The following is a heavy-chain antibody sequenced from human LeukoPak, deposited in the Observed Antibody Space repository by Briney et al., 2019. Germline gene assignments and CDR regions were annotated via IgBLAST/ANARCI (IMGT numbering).Heavy chain of an antibody. CDR2: ISYDGSNK. V-gene: IGHV3-30*03. D-gene: IGHD3-10*01. CDR3: ARQGLDYYGSGIYYNWFDP. CDR1: GCTFSTYW. J-gene: IGHJ5*02. Sequence: PGGSLRLSCAASGCTFSTYWMHWVRHAPGKGLVWVAVISYDGSNKNYPDSVKGRFTISRDNSKNTVDLQMNSLRLEDTAVYYCARQGLDYYGSGIYYNWFDPWGQGTLVTVSS.